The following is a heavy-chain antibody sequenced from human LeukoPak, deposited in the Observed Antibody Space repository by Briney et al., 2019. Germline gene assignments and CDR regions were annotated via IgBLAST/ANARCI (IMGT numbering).Heavy chain of an antibody. CDR3: VRGGAAGTNYYYYYYMDV. D-gene: IGHD2-15*01. CDR1: GFTFNRYW. Sequence: GGSLRLSCAASGFTFNRYWMNWVRQAPGKGLEWVSSISTTSSYIYYADSVKGRFTISRDNAKNSLYLQMNSLRAEDTAVYYCVRGGAAGTNYYYYYYMDVWGKGTTVTVSS. CDR2: ISTTSSYI. J-gene: IGHJ6*03. V-gene: IGHV3-21*01.